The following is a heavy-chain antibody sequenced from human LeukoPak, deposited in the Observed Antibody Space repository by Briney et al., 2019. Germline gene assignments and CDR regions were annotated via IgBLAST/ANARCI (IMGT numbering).Heavy chain of an antibody. CDR3: ARDYGGSSPFDY. CDR1: GFTFSSYG. V-gene: IGHV3-23*01. Sequence: GGSLRLSCAASGFTFSSYGMSWVRQAPGKGLEWVSAISGSGGSTYYADSVKGRFTISRDNSKNSLYLQMNSLRAEDTAVYYCARDYGGSSPFDYWGQGTLVTVSS. J-gene: IGHJ4*02. D-gene: IGHD4-23*01. CDR2: ISGSGGST.